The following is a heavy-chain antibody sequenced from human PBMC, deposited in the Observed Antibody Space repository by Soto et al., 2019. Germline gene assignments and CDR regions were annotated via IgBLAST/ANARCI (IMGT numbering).Heavy chain of an antibody. V-gene: IGHV4-31*03. CDR1: GGSISSGGYY. CDR2: IYYSGST. D-gene: IGHD3-22*01. CDR3: AREIAGRGYYDSSGYFFDY. Sequence: LSLTCTVSGGSISSGGYYWSWIRQHPGKGLEWIGYIYYSGSTYYNPSLKSRVTISVDTSKNQFSLKLSSVTAADTAVYYCAREIAGRGYYDSSGYFFDYWGQGTLVTVSS. J-gene: IGHJ4*02.